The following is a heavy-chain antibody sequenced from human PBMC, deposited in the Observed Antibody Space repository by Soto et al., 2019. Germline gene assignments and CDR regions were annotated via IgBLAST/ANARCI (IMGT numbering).Heavy chain of an antibody. CDR2: IYSGGGT. CDR3: ARDYYYFGRSYFTFFDF. D-gene: IGHD3-22*01. CDR1: GGSITNYY. J-gene: IGHJ4*02. V-gene: IGHV4-4*07. Sequence: SETLSLTCTVSGGSITNYYWSWVRQPAGRGLQYIGRIYSGGGTYYNPSLESRVTMSIDTSKSQFSLKLSSVTAADTAVDYCARDYYYFGRSYFTFFDFWGPGTLVTVSS.